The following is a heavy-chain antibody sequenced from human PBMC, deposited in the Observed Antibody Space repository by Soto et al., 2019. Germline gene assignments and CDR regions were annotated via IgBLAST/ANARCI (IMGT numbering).Heavy chain of an antibody. CDR2: IIPIFGTA. V-gene: IGHV1-69*13. CDR3: ARGGYYDSSVYYRPYTSSAGAYYYYGMDV. D-gene: IGHD3-22*01. Sequence: GASVKVSCKASGYTFTGYYMHWVRQAPGQGLEWMGWIIPIFGTANYAQNFQGRVTITADGPTSTASMILSSLRYEDTAVYYCARGGYYDSSVYYRPYTSSAGAYYYYGMDVWGQGTTVTVSS. CDR1: GYTFTGYY. J-gene: IGHJ6*02.